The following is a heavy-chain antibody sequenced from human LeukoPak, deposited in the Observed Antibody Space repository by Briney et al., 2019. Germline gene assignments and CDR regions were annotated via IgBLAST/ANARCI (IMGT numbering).Heavy chain of an antibody. V-gene: IGHV1-2*04. J-gene: IGHJ4*02. CDR3: ARGQGGEYYYDSSGYYPFDY. D-gene: IGHD3-22*01. CDR1: GYTFTGYY. Sequence: ASVKVSCKASGYTFTGYYMHWVRQAPGQGLEWMGWINPNSGGTNYAQKFQGWVTMTRDTSISTAYMELSRLRSDDTAVYYCARGQGGEYYYDSSGYYPFDYWGQGTLVTVSS. CDR2: INPNSGGT.